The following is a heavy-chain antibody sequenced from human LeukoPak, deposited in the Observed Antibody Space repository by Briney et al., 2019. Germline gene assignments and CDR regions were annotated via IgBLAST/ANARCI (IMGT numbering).Heavy chain of an antibody. CDR3: ATSNDAKIAPFDH. Sequence: SETLSLTCTVSGVSMSAYQWRWVRQSPEKGREWIGCINTKGENSYTPSLKSRVTTSVDTSKSQFSLRLTSVTAADTAVYYCATSNDAKIAPFDHWGQGAPVTVSS. J-gene: IGHJ4*02. CDR1: GVSMSAYQ. D-gene: IGHD2-21*01. V-gene: IGHV4-4*08. CDR2: INTKGEN.